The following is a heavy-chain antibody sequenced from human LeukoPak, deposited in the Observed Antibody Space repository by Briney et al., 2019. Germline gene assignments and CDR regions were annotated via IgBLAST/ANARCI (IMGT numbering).Heavy chain of an antibody. V-gene: IGHV1-46*01. CDR2: INPSGGST. J-gene: IGHJ4*02. D-gene: IGHD5-24*01. Sequence: ASVKVSCMTSGYTFTTYYVHWVRQAPGQGREWGGVINPSGGSTNYAQKFQGRVAMTRDTSTSTVYMDLSSLISDDTAIYYCARAIERGRRFDYWGQGTLVTVSS. CDR1: GYTFTTYY. CDR3: ARAIERGRRFDY.